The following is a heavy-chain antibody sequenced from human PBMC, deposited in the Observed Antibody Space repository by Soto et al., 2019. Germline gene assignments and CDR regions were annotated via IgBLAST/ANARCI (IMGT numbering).Heavy chain of an antibody. CDR2: IYPGDSDT. Sequence: GESLKISCKGSGYSFTSYWIGWVRQMPGKGLEWMGIIYPGDSDTRYSPSFQGQVTISADKSISTAYLQWSSLKASDTAMYYCATSAQAAAPSDPFDYWGQATLVTVXS. CDR1: GYSFTSYW. D-gene: IGHD6-13*01. J-gene: IGHJ4*01. V-gene: IGHV5-51*01. CDR3: ATSAQAAAPSDPFDY.